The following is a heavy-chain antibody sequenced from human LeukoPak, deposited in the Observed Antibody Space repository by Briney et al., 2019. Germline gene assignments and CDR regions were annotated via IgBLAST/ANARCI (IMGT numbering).Heavy chain of an antibody. CDR2: IYPGDSDT. CDR1: GYSFTSYW. CDR3: ARVSGELLPGYYFDY. Sequence: GESLKISCKGSGYSFTSYWIGWVRQMPGKGLEWMGIIYPGDSDTRYSPSFQGQVTISADKSISTAYLQWSSLKASDTAMYYCARVSGELLPGYYFDYWGQGTLVTVSS. J-gene: IGHJ4*02. V-gene: IGHV5-51*01. D-gene: IGHD1-26*01.